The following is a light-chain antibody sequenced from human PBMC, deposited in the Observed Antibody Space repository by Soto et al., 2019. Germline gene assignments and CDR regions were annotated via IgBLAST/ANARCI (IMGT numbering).Light chain of an antibody. J-gene: IGLJ2*01. CDR3: LIYFSGHVRL. CDR1: TGEVTSGYV. Sequence: QTVVTQEPSLTVSPGGTVTLTCASSTGEVTSGYVPNWIQKKPGQAPRSLIFSTSNKHSWTPARFSGTLLGGKAALTLSGVQPEDEAEYYCLIYFSGHVRLFGGGTKLTVL. CDR2: STS. V-gene: IGLV7-43*01.